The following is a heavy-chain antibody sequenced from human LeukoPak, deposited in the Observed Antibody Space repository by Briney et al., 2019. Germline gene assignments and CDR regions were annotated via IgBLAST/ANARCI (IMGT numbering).Heavy chain of an antibody. Sequence: PGGSLRLSCAASGFTFSSYAMHWVRQAPGKGLEWVAVISYDGSNKYYADSVKGRFTISRDNSKNTLYLQMNSLRAEDTAVYYCAKVVVAADRPAVAGTGLGDYWGQGTLVTVSS. CDR1: GFTFSSYA. CDR3: AKVVVAADRPAVAGTGLGDY. CDR2: ISYDGSNK. V-gene: IGHV3-30-3*01. J-gene: IGHJ4*02. D-gene: IGHD6-19*01.